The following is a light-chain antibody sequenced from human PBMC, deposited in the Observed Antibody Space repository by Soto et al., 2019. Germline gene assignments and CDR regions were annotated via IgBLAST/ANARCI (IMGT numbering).Light chain of an antibody. V-gene: IGKV1-5*03. J-gene: IGKJ1*01. CDR1: QSISNW. CDR3: QPYNTYST. CDR2: KAS. Sequence: IQMTQSPSTLPASVGDRVTITCRASQSISNWLAWYQQKPGKAPKLLIYKASTLESGVPSRFSGSGSGTEFTLTISSLQPDDFATSYCQPYNTYSTFGQGTKVEIK.